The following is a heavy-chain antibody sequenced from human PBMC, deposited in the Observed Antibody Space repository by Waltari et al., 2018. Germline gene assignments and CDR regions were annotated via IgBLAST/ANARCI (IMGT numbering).Heavy chain of an antibody. Sequence: QVQLQESGPGLVKPSETLSLTCTVSGGSISSYYWSWIRQPPGKGLEWIGYIYYSGSTYYNPSLKSRVTISVDTSKNQFSLKLSSVTAADTAVYYCASGGEWPEGYWGQGTLVTVSS. D-gene: IGHD3-16*01. V-gene: IGHV4-59*12. J-gene: IGHJ4*02. CDR3: ASGGEWPEGY. CDR2: IYYSGST. CDR1: GGSISSYY.